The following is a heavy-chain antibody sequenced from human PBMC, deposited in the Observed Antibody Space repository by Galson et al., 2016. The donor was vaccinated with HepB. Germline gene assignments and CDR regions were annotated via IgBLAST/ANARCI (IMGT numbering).Heavy chain of an antibody. V-gene: IGHV3-30*03. CDR2: ISNDGTNY. J-gene: IGHJ4*02. Sequence: SLRLSCAASGFIFSTYDMHWVGQAPGKGLEWVAIISNDGTNYYSADSVKGRFTISRDNSKNTLYLQMNSLRLEDTAVYYCTRDGWYDSGSGFDPFDYWGQGTLVTVSS. CDR3: TRDGWYDSGSGFDPFDY. D-gene: IGHD6-19*01. CDR1: GFIFSTYD.